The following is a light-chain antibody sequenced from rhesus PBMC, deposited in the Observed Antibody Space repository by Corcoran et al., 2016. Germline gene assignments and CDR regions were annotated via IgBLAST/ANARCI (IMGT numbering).Light chain of an antibody. CDR2: WAF. Sequence: DIQMTQSPSSLSASVGDRVTITCRASQGITNDLAWYQQKPGETPKLLIYWAFSLQSGIPTRFSGSGSGTDFTLTISSLQPEDFATYYCQHYYITPYSFGQGTKVEIK. V-gene: IGKV1-25*01. CDR1: QGITND. J-gene: IGKJ2*01. CDR3: QHYYITPYS.